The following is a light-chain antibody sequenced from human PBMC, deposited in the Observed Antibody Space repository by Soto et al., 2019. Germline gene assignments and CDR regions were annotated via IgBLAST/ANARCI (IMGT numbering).Light chain of an antibody. V-gene: IGLV1-44*01. CDR2: TAG. Sequence: QAVLTQPPSASGTPGQRVTISCSGSNSNIGSNTVAWYQHLPGTAPPRLIFTAGQRPSGVPGRFSGSKSGTSASLAISGLQSEDEGDYYCSAWDNSLNGYVFGPGTKVTVL. J-gene: IGLJ1*01. CDR3: SAWDNSLNGYV. CDR1: NSNIGSNT.